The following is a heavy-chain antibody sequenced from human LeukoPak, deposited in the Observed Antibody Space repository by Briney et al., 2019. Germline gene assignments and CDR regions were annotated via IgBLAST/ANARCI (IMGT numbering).Heavy chain of an antibody. CDR1: GFTFSAYT. Sequence: PGGSLRLSCAASGFTFSAYTMNWVRQAPGQGLEWVSYISSSGSTIYYADSVKGRFTISRDNAKNSLYLQMNSLRAEDTAVYYCARGEYYYDSSGYYVYYFDYWGQGTLVTVSS. J-gene: IGHJ4*02. D-gene: IGHD3-22*01. CDR3: ARGEYYYDSSGYYVYYFDY. V-gene: IGHV3-48*04. CDR2: ISSSGSTI.